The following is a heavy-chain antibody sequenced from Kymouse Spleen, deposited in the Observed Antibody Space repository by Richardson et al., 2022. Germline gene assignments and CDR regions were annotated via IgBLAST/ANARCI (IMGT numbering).Heavy chain of an antibody. CDR2: ISSSSSYI. J-gene: IGHJ4*02. Sequence: EVQLVESGGGLVKPGGSLRLSCAASGFTFSSYSMNWVRQAPGKGLEWVSSISSSSSYIYYADSVKGRFTISRDNAKNSLYLQMNSLRAEDTAVYYCARDRGVRGAPTGDFDYWGQGTLVTVSS. V-gene: IGHV3-21*03. CDR1: GFTFSSYS. D-gene: IGHD3-10*01. CDR3: ARDRGVRGAPTGDFDY.